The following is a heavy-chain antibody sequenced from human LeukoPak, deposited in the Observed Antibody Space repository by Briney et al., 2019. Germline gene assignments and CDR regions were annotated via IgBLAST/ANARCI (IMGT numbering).Heavy chain of an antibody. CDR3: ARGERFLEWLLFPYYFDY. CDR1: GGSFSGYY. V-gene: IGHV4-34*01. Sequence: SETLSLTCAVYGGSFSGYYWSWIRQPPGKGLEWIGEINHSGSTNYNPSHKSRVTISVDTSKNQFSLKLSSVTAADTAVYYCARGERFLEWLLFPYYFDYWGQGTLVTVSS. CDR2: INHSGST. J-gene: IGHJ4*02. D-gene: IGHD3-3*01.